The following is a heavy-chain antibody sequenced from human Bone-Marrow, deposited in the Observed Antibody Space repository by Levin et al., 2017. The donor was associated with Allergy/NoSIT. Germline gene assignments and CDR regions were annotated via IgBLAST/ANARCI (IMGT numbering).Heavy chain of an antibody. J-gene: IGHJ5*02. CDR1: GYTFTSYD. V-gene: IGHV1-8*01. D-gene: IGHD1-1*01. CDR2: MNPNSGNT. CDR3: ARCWNDAEENWFDP. Sequence: GGSLRLSCKASGYTFTSYDINWVRQATGQGLEWMGWMNPNSGNTGYAQKFQGRVTMTRNTSISTAYMELSSLRSEDTAVYYCARCWNDAEENWFDPWGQGTLVTVSS.